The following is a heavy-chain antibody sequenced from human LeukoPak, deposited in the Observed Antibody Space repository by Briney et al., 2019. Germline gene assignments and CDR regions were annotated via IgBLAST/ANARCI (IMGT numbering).Heavy chain of an antibody. Sequence: PGGSLRLSCAASGFTFSSYDMNWVRQAPGKGLEWISYISGSGAVTYYADSVEGRFTISRDNTKNSLYLQMNSLIGGDTAVYYCARDGTPSYSTGWVYMDVWGKGTTVTICS. D-gene: IGHD6-25*01. CDR2: ISGSGAVT. J-gene: IGHJ6*04. CDR3: ARDGTPSYSTGWVYMDV. CDR1: GFTFSSYD. V-gene: IGHV3-48*03.